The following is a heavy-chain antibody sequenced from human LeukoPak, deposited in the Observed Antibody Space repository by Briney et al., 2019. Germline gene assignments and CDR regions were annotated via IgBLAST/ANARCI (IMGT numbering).Heavy chain of an antibody. CDR2: ISGSSEST. V-gene: IGHV3-23*01. Sequence: GGFLRLSCAASGFTFSSYAMNWVRQAPGKGLDWVSGISGSSESTYYADSVQGRFTISRDNSKNMLYFHMNSLRAEDTAVYYCAKRKYGDYLLDYWGQGTLVTVSS. D-gene: IGHD4-17*01. CDR1: GFTFSSYA. CDR3: AKRKYGDYLLDY. J-gene: IGHJ4*02.